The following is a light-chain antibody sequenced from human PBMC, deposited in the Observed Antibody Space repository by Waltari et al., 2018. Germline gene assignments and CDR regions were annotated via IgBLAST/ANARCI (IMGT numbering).Light chain of an antibody. J-gene: IGKJ1*01. CDR1: QSISNY. CDR3: QQSYTTPRT. Sequence: DIQMTQSPSSLFASVGDRVTITCRASQSISNYLNWYQQKPRKAPKVLIYAAASLQSGVPSRFSGSGSGTDVTLTISSLQPEDFATYYCQQSYTTPRTFGQGTKVEIK. CDR2: AAA. V-gene: IGKV1-39*01.